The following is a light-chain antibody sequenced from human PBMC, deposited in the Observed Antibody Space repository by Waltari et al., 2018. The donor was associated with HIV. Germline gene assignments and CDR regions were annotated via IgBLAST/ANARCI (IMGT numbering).Light chain of an antibody. CDR3: QHYSISPPLYT. V-gene: IGKV3-20*01. CDR1: QSVSSTS. CDR2: GAF. Sequence: EIVLTQSPGTLSLSPGERATLSCRASQSVSSTSLAWYQQKPGQAPRLLIYGAFSRAPGIPDRFSGSGSGTDFTLTISRLEPEDVAVFFCQHYSISPPLYTFGQGTKLEIK. J-gene: IGKJ2*01.